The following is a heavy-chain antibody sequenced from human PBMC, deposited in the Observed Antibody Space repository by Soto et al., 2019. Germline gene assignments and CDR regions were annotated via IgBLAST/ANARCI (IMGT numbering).Heavy chain of an antibody. Sequence: SETLSLTCAVSGGSISSSNWWSWVRQPPGKGLEWIGEIYHSGSTNYNPSLKSRVTISVDKSKNQFSLKLSSVTAADTAVYYCARGDLWFGELSPAYYFDYWGQGTLVTVSS. CDR2: IYHSGST. CDR1: GGSISSSNW. V-gene: IGHV4-4*02. CDR3: ARGDLWFGELSPAYYFDY. D-gene: IGHD3-10*01. J-gene: IGHJ4*02.